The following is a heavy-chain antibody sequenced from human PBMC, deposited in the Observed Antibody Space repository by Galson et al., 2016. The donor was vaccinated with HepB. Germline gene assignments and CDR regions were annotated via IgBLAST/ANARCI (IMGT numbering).Heavy chain of an antibody. J-gene: IGHJ6*03. CDR2: ITGTGYYT. CDR1: GFAFRTYS. V-gene: IGHV3-21*01. D-gene: IGHD3-10*01. CDR3: ARGSGSGSCRFRFYCYMDM. Sequence: SLRLSCAASGFAFRTYSMNWVRQTPGKGLEWVASITGTGYYTYYADSIKDRFTISRDNPKNLLHPQMNSLRVDDTAIYYCARGSGSGSCRFRFYCYMDMWGKGTTVTVS.